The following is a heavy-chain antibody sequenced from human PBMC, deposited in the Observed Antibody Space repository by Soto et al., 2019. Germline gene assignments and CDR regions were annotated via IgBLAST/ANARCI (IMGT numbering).Heavy chain of an antibody. CDR2: INPSGGST. CDR3: ARDGSDYYGSGSSLNDY. J-gene: IGHJ4*02. D-gene: IGHD3-10*01. CDR1: GYTFTSYY. Sequence: ASVKVSCTASGYTFTSYYMHWVRQAPGQGLEWMGIINPSGGSTSYAQKFQGRVTMTRDTSTSTVYMELSSLRSEDTAVYYCARDGSDYYGSGSSLNDYWGQGTLVTVSS. V-gene: IGHV1-46*03.